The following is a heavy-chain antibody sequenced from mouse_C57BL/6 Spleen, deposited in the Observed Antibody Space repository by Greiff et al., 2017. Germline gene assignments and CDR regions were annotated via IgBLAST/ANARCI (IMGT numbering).Heavy chain of an antibody. Sequence: QVQLQQPGAELVKPGASVKLSCKASGYTFTRYWMHWVKQRPGRGLEWIGRIDPTSGSTKYNEKFKSKATLTVDKPSSTAYMQLRSLTSEDSAVYYLANYDGISSYAMDYWGQGTSVTVSS. CDR1: GYTFTRYW. J-gene: IGHJ4*01. CDR2: IDPTSGST. V-gene: IGHV1-72*01. D-gene: IGHD1-1*01. CDR3: ANYDGISSYAMDY.